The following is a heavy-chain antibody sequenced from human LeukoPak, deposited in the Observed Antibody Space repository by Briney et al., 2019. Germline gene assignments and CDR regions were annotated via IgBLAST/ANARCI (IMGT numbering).Heavy chain of an antibody. CDR1: GGTFSSYA. CDR3: ARDSSGWYVYYYYGMDV. CDR2: IIPIFGTA. V-gene: IGHV1-69*13. Sequence: SVKVSCKASGGTFSSYAISWVRQAPGQGLEWMGGIIPIFGTANYAQKFQGRVTITADESTSTAYMELSSLRSEDTAVYYCARDSSGWYVYYYYGMDVWGQGTTVTVSS. J-gene: IGHJ6*02. D-gene: IGHD6-19*01.